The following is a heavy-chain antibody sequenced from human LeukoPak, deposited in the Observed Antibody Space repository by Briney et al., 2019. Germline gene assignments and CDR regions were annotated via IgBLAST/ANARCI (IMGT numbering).Heavy chain of an antibody. CDR3: ARVPFYHCSSTSCYSVSNWFDP. V-gene: IGHV1-18*04. CDR1: GYTFTNYY. Sequence: GASVKVSCKASGYTFTNYYIHWVRQAPGQGLEWMGWISAYNGNTNYAQKLQGRVTMTTDTSTSTAYMELRSLRSGDTAVYYCARVPFYHCSSTSCYSVSNWFDPWGQGTLVTVSS. CDR2: ISAYNGNT. D-gene: IGHD2-2*01. J-gene: IGHJ5*02.